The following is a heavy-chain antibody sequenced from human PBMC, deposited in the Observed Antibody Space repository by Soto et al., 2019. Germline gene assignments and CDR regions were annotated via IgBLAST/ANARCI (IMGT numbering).Heavy chain of an antibody. CDR2: IFHSGST. CDR3: ARSSWNLQSSFDY. V-gene: IGHV4-30-2*01. J-gene: IGHJ4*02. CDR1: GGSISSGDSS. D-gene: IGHD6-13*01. Sequence: QLQLQESGSGLVKPSQTLSLTCAVSGGSISSGDSSWNWIRQPPGKGLEWIGYIFHSGSTYYNPSLKSPGTITVDRSKNQFSLKLTSVTVADTAVYYCARSSWNLQSSFDYWGQGNLVTVSS.